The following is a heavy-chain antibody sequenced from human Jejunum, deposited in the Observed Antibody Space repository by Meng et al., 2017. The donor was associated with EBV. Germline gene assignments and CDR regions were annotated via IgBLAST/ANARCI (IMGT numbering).Heavy chain of an antibody. D-gene: IGHD1-14*01. CDR3: ARGPDHSKQCY. J-gene: IGHJ4*02. CDR1: YGSFSGYY. CDR2: ISGNTSN. V-gene: IGHV4-34*01. Sequence: QVPIQQWVVIVLNPAATLFLIFSVYYGSFSGYYWSWLRQPPEKVLELIVEISGNTSNKYNPSLKSRVTVSLDTSKNQFSPRLSSVTAADTALYYCARGPDHSKQCYWGQGTLVTVSS.